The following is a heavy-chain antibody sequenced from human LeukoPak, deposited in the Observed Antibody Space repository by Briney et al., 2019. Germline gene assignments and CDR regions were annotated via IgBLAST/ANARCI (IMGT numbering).Heavy chain of an antibody. Sequence: GGSLRLSCAASGFTVSSNYMSWVRQAPGKGLEWVSVIYSGGSTYYADSVKGRFTISRDNSKNTLYLQMNSLRAEDTAVYYCAKGSSAAGTDLFDDWGQGTLVTVSS. CDR2: IYSGGST. V-gene: IGHV3-53*01. D-gene: IGHD6-19*01. CDR1: GFTVSSNY. CDR3: AKGSSAAGTDLFDD. J-gene: IGHJ4*02.